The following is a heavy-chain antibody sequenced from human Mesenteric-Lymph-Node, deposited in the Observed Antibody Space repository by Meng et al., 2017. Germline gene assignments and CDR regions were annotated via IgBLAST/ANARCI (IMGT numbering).Heavy chain of an antibody. D-gene: IGHD2-15*01. J-gene: IGHJ6*02. CDR1: GFNFSDYY. Sequence: GESLKISCAASGFNFSDYYMSWIRQAPGKGLEWVSYISSSGSSIYYSDSVKGRFTISRDNAKNSLYLQMNSLRAEDTAVYYCARRYCSGGSCYYYYYGMDVWGQGTTVTVSS. CDR3: ARRYCSGGSCYYYYYGMDV. CDR2: ISSSGSSI. V-gene: IGHV3-11*01.